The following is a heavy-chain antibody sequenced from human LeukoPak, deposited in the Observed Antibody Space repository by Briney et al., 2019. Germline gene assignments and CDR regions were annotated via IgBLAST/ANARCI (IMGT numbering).Heavy chain of an antibody. CDR2: ISKSGGSI. J-gene: IGHJ4*02. D-gene: IGHD3-3*01. CDR3: AKGRSSITIFGDELDY. V-gene: IGHV3-23*01. Sequence: GGSLRLSCAASGFTFSSYGMNWVRQAPGKGLEWVSVISKSGGSIYYADSVKGRFTISRDNSQNTLFLQMNSLRAEDTAVYYCAKGRSSITIFGDELDYWGQGTLVTVSS. CDR1: GFTFSSYG.